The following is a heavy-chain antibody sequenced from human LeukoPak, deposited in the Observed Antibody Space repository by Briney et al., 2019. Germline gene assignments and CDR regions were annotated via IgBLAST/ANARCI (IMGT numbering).Heavy chain of an antibody. CDR1: DGSFSGYY. CDR3: ARASYYDSSGHIDY. J-gene: IGHJ4*02. V-gene: IGHV4-34*01. CDR2: IYYSGST. D-gene: IGHD3-22*01. Sequence: PSETLSLTCAVYDGSFSGYYWSWIRQPPGKGLEWIGSIYYSGSTYYNPSLKSRVTISVDTSKNQFSLKLSSVTAADTAVYYCARASYYDSSGHIDYWGQGTLVTVSS.